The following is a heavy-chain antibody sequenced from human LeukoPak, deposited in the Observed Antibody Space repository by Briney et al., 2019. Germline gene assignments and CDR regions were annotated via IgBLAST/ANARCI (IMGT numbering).Heavy chain of an antibody. V-gene: IGHV4-38-2*01. CDR3: ARVGSSGYQGPFDL. CDR1: GYSISSGYY. Sequence: KSSETLSLTCAVSGYSISSGYYWGWIRQPPGKGLQWIGTIYHRGSTYYNPSLRSRVTVSVDTSKNQFSLKLRSVTAADTAVYFCARVGSSGYQGPFDLWSRGTLVTVSS. CDR2: IYHRGST. D-gene: IGHD3-22*01. J-gene: IGHJ2*01.